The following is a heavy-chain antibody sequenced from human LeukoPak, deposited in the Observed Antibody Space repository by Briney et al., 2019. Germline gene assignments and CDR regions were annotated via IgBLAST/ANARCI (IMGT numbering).Heavy chain of an antibody. CDR2: ITYDGSNK. D-gene: IGHD2-15*01. CDR3: ARGPIVVVAALEYAEYFQH. J-gene: IGHJ1*01. V-gene: IGHV3-30-3*01. Sequence: GGSLRLSCAASGVTFSSYAMNWVRQAPGKGLEWVAVITYDGSNKYYADAVKGRFTISRDNSKNTLYLQMNSLRAEDTAVYYCARGPIVVVAALEYAEYFQHWGQGTLVTVSS. CDR1: GVTFSSYA.